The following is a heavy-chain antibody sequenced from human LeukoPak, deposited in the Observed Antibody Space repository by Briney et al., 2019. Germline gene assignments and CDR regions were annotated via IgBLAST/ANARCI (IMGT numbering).Heavy chain of an antibody. CDR2: INHSGST. CDR1: GGSFSGYY. CDR3: ARGRVVRGVITKRHTFDY. J-gene: IGHJ4*02. D-gene: IGHD3-10*01. V-gene: IGHV4-34*01. Sequence: SETLSLTCAVYGGSFSGYYWGWIRQPPGKGLEWIGEINHSGSTNYNPSLKSRVTISVDTSKNQFSLKLSSVTAADTAVYYCARGRVVRGVITKRHTFDYWGQGTLVTVSS.